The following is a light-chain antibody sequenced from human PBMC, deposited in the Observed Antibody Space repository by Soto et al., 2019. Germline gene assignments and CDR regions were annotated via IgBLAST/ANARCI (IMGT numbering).Light chain of an antibody. CDR3: SSYTSSNLL. J-gene: IGLJ2*01. CDR2: AVT. CDR1: RSDVGASNS. V-gene: IGLV2-14*01. Sequence: QSALTQPASVSGSPGQSITISCTGSRSDVGASNSVSWYQQHPGKVPKLIIYAVTIRPSGISNRFSGSKSDNTASLAISGLQAEDEADYYCSSYTSSNLLFGGGTKLTVL.